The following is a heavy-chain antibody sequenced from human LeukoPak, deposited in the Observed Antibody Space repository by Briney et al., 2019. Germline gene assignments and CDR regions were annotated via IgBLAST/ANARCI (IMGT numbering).Heavy chain of an antibody. CDR1: GFTFDDYG. Sequence: GGSLRLSCAASGFTFDDYGMSWVRQAPGKGLEWVSGINWNGGSTGYADSVKGRFTISRDNAKNSLYLQMNSLRAEDTALYHCARSGTFRLVVPAADAFDIWGQGTMVTVSS. D-gene: IGHD2-2*01. V-gene: IGHV3-20*01. J-gene: IGHJ3*02. CDR3: ARSGTFRLVVPAADAFDI. CDR2: INWNGGST.